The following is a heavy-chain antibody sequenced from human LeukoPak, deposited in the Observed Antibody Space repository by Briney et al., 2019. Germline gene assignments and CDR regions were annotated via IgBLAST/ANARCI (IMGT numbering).Heavy chain of an antibody. Sequence: GGSLRLSCAASGFTFSRYAMTWVRQAPGKGQEWVSAISGSGGNTYYADSVKGRFTISRDNSKKTLYLQMDSLRAEDTAVYYCAKIIIIEVDAFDVWGQGTMVTVSS. D-gene: IGHD3-16*02. V-gene: IGHV3-23*01. CDR2: ISGSGGNT. J-gene: IGHJ3*01. CDR1: GFTFSRYA. CDR3: AKIIIIEVDAFDV.